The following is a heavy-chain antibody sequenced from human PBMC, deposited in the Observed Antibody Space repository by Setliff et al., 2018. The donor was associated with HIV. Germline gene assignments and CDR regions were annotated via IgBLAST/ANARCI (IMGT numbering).Heavy chain of an antibody. V-gene: IGHV4-39*02. D-gene: IGHD3-10*01. Sequence: SETLSLTCTVSGGSISSSSYYWGWIRQPPGKGLEWIGSIYYSGSTYYNPSLKSRVTISLDMSKNHFSLNLRSVTAADTAVYYCARGTLYYVSGRLTYLDTWGQGALVTVSS. CDR1: GGSISSSSYY. CDR2: IYYSGST. CDR3: ARGTLYYVSGRLTYLDT. J-gene: IGHJ4*01.